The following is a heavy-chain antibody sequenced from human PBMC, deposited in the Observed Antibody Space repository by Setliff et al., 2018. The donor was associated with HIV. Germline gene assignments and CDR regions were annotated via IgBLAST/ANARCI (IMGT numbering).Heavy chain of an antibody. CDR3: VTGGADYSPHDY. CDR2: LSGSGRDT. D-gene: IGHD2-15*01. Sequence: PGGSLRLSCTPSGFTFDDYAMTWIRQVPGKGLEWVSSLSGSGRDTHYADSVRGRFTISRDNVANTVTLQMNSLRVEDSALYYCVTGGADYSPHDYWGQGTLVTVSS. J-gene: IGHJ4*02. CDR1: GFTFDDYA. V-gene: IGHV3-23*01.